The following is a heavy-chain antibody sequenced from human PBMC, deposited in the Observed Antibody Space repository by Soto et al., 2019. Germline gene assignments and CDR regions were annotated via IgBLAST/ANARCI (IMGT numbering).Heavy chain of an antibody. V-gene: IGHV3-48*01. CDR2: LSSSSSTI. Sequence: EEQLVESGGGLVQPGGSLRLSCAASGFTFGSYSMNWVRQAPGKGLEWVSYLSSSSSTIYYADSVEGRFTISRDNAKNSLDLQMNSLRAEDTAVYYCAEDGGYSYGPYDYWGQGTLVTVSS. CDR3: AEDGGYSYGPYDY. CDR1: GFTFGSYS. D-gene: IGHD5-18*01. J-gene: IGHJ4*02.